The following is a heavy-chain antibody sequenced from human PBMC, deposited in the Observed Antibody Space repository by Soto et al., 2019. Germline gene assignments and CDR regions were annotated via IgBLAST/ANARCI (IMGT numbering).Heavy chain of an antibody. CDR2: IYYSGST. D-gene: IGHD3-9*01. Sequence: PSETLSLTCTVSGGSISSSSYYWGWIRQPPGKGLEWIGSIYYSGSTYYNPSLKSRVTISVDTSKNQFSLKLSSVTAADTAVYYCASANYDILTGYYYYGMDVWGQGTTVTVSS. CDR3: ASANYDILTGYYYYGMDV. V-gene: IGHV4-39*01. J-gene: IGHJ6*02. CDR1: GGSISSSSYY.